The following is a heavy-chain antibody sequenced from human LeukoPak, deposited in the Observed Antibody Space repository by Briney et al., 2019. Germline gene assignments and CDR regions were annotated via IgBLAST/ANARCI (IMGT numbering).Heavy chain of an antibody. J-gene: IGHJ6*03. CDR2: IYYSGST. V-gene: IGHV4-59*01. CDR3: ARGGSNWNYALNYYYMDV. D-gene: IGHD1-7*01. Sequence: PSETLSLTCTVSGGSISSYYWSWLRQPPGKGLEWIGYIYYSGSTNYNPSLKSRVTISVDTSKNQFSLKLSSVTAADTAVYYCARGGSNWNYALNYYYMDVWGKGTTVTVSS. CDR1: GGSISSYY.